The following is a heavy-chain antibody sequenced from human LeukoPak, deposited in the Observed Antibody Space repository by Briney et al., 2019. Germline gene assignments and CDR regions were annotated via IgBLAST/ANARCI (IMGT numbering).Heavy chain of an antibody. J-gene: IGHJ4*02. CDR1: GFTFSSYV. CDR2: ITGGGEST. D-gene: IGHD5-24*01. Sequence: GGSLRLSCAASGFTFSSYVMTWVRQAPGKGLEWVSAITGGGESTHYADSVKGRFTISRDNSKNTLNLQMNSLRAEDTAVYYCAKSRDGYNILDYWGQGTLVTVSS. CDR3: AKSRDGYNILDY. V-gene: IGHV3-23*01.